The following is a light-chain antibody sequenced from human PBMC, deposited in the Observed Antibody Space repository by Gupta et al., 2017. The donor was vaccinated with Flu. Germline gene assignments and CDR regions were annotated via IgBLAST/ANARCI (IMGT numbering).Light chain of an antibody. CDR1: QSISSN. Sequence: EIVMTQSPATLSVSPGERATLSCRASQSISSNLDWYQQKPSQAPRLLIYGTSTRATGSPAMCSGSGDGTETXLTINSXQSEDFEVYYCQQENCWHPPYSFGXGTKLEIK. CDR2: GTS. CDR3: QQENCWHPPYS. J-gene: IGKJ2*03. V-gene: IGKV3-15*01.